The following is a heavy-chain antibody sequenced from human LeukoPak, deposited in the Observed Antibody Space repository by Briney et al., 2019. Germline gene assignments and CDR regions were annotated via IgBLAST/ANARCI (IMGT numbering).Heavy chain of an antibody. J-gene: IGHJ4*02. D-gene: IGHD3-3*01. CDR3: ARTIFGVVSPPYYFDY. Sequence: SETLSLTCTVSGGSISPYYWSWIRQPPGKGLEWIGYIYYSGSTNYNPSLKSRVTISVDTSKNQFSLKLSSVTAADTAVYCCARTIFGVVSPPYYFDYWGQGTLVTVSS. CDR2: IYYSGST. V-gene: IGHV4-59*01. CDR1: GGSISPYY.